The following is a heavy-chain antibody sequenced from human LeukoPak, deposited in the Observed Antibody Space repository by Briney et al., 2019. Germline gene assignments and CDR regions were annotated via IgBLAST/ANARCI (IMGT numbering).Heavy chain of an antibody. J-gene: IGHJ3*02. CDR1: GFTFNAGW. CDR2: INQDGSET. CDR3: ARGWGDCTTVSCYTGGDVFDM. Sequence: GGPMRFYCVASGFTFNAGWMSWLAQAPGKGREWAANINQDGSETYYVDSVKGRFTISRDNAKNSLFLQMNSLRAEDAAVYYCARGWGDCTTVSCYTGGDVFDMWGQGTMVTVSS. D-gene: IGHD2-2*02. V-gene: IGHV3-7*01.